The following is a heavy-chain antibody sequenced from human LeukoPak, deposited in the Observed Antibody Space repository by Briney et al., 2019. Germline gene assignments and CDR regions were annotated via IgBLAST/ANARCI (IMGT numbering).Heavy chain of an antibody. CDR2: ISSDGYRT. Sequence: GGSLRLSCAASGFTFSSYWMHWVRQVPGKGPVWVSRISSDGYRTTYADSVEGRFTISRDNAKNMFYLQMNSLRVEDTALYYCVTKLDHSSYFDLWGRGTLVSVSS. V-gene: IGHV3-74*03. D-gene: IGHD3/OR15-3a*01. CDR1: GFTFSSYW. CDR3: VTKLDHSSYFDL. J-gene: IGHJ2*01.